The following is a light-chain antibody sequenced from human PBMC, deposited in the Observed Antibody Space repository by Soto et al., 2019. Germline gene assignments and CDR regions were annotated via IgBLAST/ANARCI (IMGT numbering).Light chain of an antibody. CDR1: QSVGTY. Sequence: EIVFTQSPGTLSFSPGERATLSCRASQSVGTYLAWYQQKPGQAPRLLMYGASSRATGIPDRFSGSGSGTDFTLTISRLEPDDLAVYYCQQYVSIPLTFGGGTKVDIK. CDR2: GAS. CDR3: QQYVSIPLT. J-gene: IGKJ4*01. V-gene: IGKV3-20*01.